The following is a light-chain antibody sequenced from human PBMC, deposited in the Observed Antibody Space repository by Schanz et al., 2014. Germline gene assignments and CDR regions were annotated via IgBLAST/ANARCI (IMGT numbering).Light chain of an antibody. V-gene: IGLV2-8*01. CDR2: DVS. CDR3: SSYAGNNKLL. CDR1: SSDVGGYNY. Sequence: QSALTQPASVSGSPGQSITISCTGTSSDVGGYNYVSWYQQHPGEAPKLMIYDVSNRPSGVPDRFSGSKSGNTASLTISGLQAEDEADYYCSSYAGNNKLLFGGGTKLTVL. J-gene: IGLJ2*01.